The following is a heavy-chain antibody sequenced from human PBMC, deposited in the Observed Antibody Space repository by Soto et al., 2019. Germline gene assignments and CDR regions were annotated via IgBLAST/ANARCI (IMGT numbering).Heavy chain of an antibody. D-gene: IGHD3-16*01. CDR2: ISGSGGST. Sequence: EVQLLESGGGLVQPGGSLRLSCAASGFTFSIYAMSWVRQAPGKGLEWVSAISGSGGSTYYADSVKGRCTISRDNSRNTLYLEMKSLRAEDTAVYYCAKVGGIGVADEWGQGTLVTDS. CDR1: GFTFSIYA. CDR3: AKVGGIGVADE. V-gene: IGHV3-23*01. J-gene: IGHJ4*02.